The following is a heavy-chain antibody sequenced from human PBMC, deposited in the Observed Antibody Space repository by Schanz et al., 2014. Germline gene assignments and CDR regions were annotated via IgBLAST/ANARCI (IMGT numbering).Heavy chain of an antibody. CDR2: IFHSGTT. Sequence: QVQLQESGPGLVKPSGTLSLTCTISRDSIRNGHWWHWVRQPPGKGLEWIGEIFHSGTTNYNPSLESRVTISVDKSKNQFSLILSSMTAADTAVYYCTRSTLWSYDVWGRGTMVIVSS. J-gene: IGHJ3*01. CDR3: TRSTLWSYDV. D-gene: IGHD2-21*01. V-gene: IGHV4-4*02. CDR1: RDSIRNGHW.